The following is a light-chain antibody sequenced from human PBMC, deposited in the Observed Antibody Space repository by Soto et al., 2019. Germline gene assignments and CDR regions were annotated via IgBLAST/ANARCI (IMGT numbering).Light chain of an antibody. J-gene: IGKJ5*01. CDR1: QSISSY. Sequence: DIQMTQSPSSLSAYVGDRVAITCRASQSISSYLNWYQQKPGKAPKLLIYAASSLQSGVPSRFSGSGSGTDFTLTISSLQPEDFATYYCQQGYSTPYTFGQGTRLEIK. V-gene: IGKV1-39*01. CDR3: QQGYSTPYT. CDR2: AAS.